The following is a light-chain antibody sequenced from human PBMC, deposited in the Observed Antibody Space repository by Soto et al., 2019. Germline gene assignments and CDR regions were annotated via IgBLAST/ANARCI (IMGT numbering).Light chain of an antibody. CDR1: SSGVGGYNY. CDR3: SSYTSSSTVV. V-gene: IGLV2-14*01. Sequence: QSALTQAASVSGSPGQSITISCTGTSSGVGGYNYVSWYQQHPGKAPKLMIYDVSNRPSGVSNRFSGSKSGNTASLTISGLQAEDEADYYCSSYTSSSTVVFGGGTKLTVL. CDR2: DVS. J-gene: IGLJ2*01.